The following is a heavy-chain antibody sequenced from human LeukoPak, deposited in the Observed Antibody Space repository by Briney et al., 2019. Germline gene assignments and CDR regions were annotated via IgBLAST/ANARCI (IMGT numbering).Heavy chain of an antibody. CDR3: ARRRYCSSTSCYRAYYYYMDV. CDR2: INHSGST. D-gene: IGHD2-2*01. V-gene: IGHV4-34*01. CDR1: GGSFSGYY. J-gene: IGHJ6*03. Sequence: PSETLSLTCAVYGGSFSGYYWSWIRQPPGKGLEWIGEINHSGSTNYNPSLKSRVTISVDTSKNQFSLKLSSVTAADTAVYYCARRRYCSSTSCYRAYYYYMDVWGKGTTVTVSS.